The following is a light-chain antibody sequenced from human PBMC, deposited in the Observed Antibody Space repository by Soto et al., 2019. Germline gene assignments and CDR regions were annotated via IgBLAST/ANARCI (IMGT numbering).Light chain of an antibody. Sequence: DIVMTQSPDSLAVSLGERATVHCKSSQRLFFSSENQNHVAWCQKKPGQPPRLLIYWASIRAPRVPDRFSGSGSGTDFTLTISSLQAEDVAVYFCQQYYSPPLTFGGGTKVDIK. J-gene: IGKJ4*01. CDR3: QQYYSPPLT. CDR1: QRLFFSSENQNH. V-gene: IGKV4-1*01. CDR2: WAS.